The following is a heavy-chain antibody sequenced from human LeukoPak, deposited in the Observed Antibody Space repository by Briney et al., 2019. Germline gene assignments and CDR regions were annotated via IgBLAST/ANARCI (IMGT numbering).Heavy chain of an antibody. D-gene: IGHD3-10*01. CDR1: GGSFSGYY. J-gene: IGHJ4*02. CDR3: ARGLVGDY. Sequence: SETLSLTCAVYGGSFSGYYWSWIRQPPGKGLEWIGEINHSGSTNYNPPLKSRVTISVDTSKNQFSLKLSSVTAADTAVYYCARGLVGDYWGQGTLVTVSS. CDR2: INHSGST. V-gene: IGHV4-34*01.